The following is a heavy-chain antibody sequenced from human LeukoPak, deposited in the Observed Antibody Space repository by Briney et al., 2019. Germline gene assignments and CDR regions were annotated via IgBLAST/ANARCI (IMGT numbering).Heavy chain of an antibody. CDR3: AKATTHDYGDYVSY. D-gene: IGHD4-17*01. CDR1: GFTFSSYA. Sequence: GGSLRLSCAASGFTFSSYAMSWVRQAPGKGLEWVSAISGSGGSTYYADSVKGRFTISRDNSKNTLYLQMDSLRAEDTAVYYCAKATTHDYGDYVSYWGQGTLVTVSS. J-gene: IGHJ4*02. CDR2: ISGSGGST. V-gene: IGHV3-23*01.